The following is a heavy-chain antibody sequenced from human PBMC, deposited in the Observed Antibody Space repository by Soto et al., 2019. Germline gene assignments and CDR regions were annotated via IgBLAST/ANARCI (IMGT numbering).Heavy chain of an antibody. CDR2: IWFDGSNK. J-gene: IGHJ4*02. CDR1: GFTFSSCG. CDR3: ARGFPRRLIAAPFDY. V-gene: IGHV3-33*01. Sequence: QEQLVESGGGVVQPGRSLRLSCAASGFTFSSCGMHWVRQAPGKGLEWVAVIWFDGSNKYYADSVKGRFTISRDNSKNTLYLQMNTLRADDTAVYYCARGFPRRLIAAPFDYWGQGARVTVSS. D-gene: IGHD6-6*01.